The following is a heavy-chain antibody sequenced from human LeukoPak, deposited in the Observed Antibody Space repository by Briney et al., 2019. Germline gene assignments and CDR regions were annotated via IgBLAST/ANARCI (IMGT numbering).Heavy chain of an antibody. CDR1: GGSISSGSYY. Sequence: SQTLSLTRTVSGGSISSGSYYWSWIRQPAGKGLEWIGRIYASGSTNYNPSLKSRVTISVDTSKNQFSLKLSSVTAADTAVYYCASSSGTNFDYWGQGTLVTVSS. CDR3: ASSSGTNFDY. J-gene: IGHJ4*02. CDR2: IYASGST. V-gene: IGHV4-61*02. D-gene: IGHD6-6*01.